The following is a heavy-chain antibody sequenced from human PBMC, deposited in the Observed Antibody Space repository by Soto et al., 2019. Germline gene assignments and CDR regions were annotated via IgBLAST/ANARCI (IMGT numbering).Heavy chain of an antibody. Sequence: GASVKVSCKASGYSFTSYAMHWVRQAPGQRLEWMGWINAGNGNTKYSQKFQGRVTITRDTSTSTAYMELSSLRSEDTAVYYCARKSNQEDYYDSSGYYVDYFDYWGQGTLVTVSS. CDR2: INAGNGNT. V-gene: IGHV1-3*01. CDR1: GYSFTSYA. CDR3: ARKSNQEDYYDSSGYYVDYFDY. D-gene: IGHD3-22*01. J-gene: IGHJ4*02.